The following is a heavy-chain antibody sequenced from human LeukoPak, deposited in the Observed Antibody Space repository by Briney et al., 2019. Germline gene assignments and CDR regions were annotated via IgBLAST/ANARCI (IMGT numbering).Heavy chain of an antibody. D-gene: IGHD6-13*01. CDR1: GYTLTELS. J-gene: IGHJ5*02. Sequence: ASVKVSCKVSGYTLTELSMHWVRQAPGQGLEWMGGIIPIFGTANYAQKFQGRVTITADESTSTAYMELSSLRSEDTAVYYCARELHIAAAGIPNINWFDPWGQGTLVTVSS. CDR3: ARELHIAAAGIPNINWFDP. V-gene: IGHV1-69*13. CDR2: IIPIFGTA.